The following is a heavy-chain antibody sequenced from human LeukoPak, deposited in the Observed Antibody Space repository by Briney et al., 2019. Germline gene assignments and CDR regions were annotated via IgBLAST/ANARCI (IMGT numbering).Heavy chain of an antibody. V-gene: IGHV1-18*01. CDR1: GYTFSSYG. D-gene: IGHD3-16*02. Sequence: ASVKVSCKTSGYTFSSYGISWVRQAPGQGLEWMGWISAYNGNTNYAQKLQGRVTMTTDTSTSTAYMELRSLRSDDTAVYYCARDPMKGDLSIYYHYYYMDVWGKGTTVTVSS. J-gene: IGHJ6*03. CDR2: ISAYNGNT. CDR3: ARDPMKGDLSIYYHYYYMDV.